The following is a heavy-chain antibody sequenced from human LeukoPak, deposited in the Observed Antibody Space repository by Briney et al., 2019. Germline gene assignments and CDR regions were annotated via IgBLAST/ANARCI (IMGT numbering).Heavy chain of an antibody. CDR3: AKPHFDY. CDR2: ISYDGSNK. Sequence: GGSLRLSCAASGFTFSSYAMHWVRQAPGKGLEWVAVISYDGSNKYYADSVKGRFTISRDNSKNTLYLQMNSLRAEDTAVFYCAKPHFDYWGQGTLVTVSS. CDR1: GFTFSSYA. J-gene: IGHJ4*02. V-gene: IGHV3-30*04.